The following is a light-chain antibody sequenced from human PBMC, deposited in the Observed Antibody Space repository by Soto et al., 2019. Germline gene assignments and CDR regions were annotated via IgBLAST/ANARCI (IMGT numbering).Light chain of an antibody. V-gene: IGLV2-14*01. CDR1: SSDVGRYNY. CDR2: EVS. Sequence: QSALTQPASVSGSPGQSISISCTGTSSDVGRYNYVSWYQQHPGKAPKLMIYEVSNRPSGVSDRYAGSKSGNTASLTISGLQAEDEAYYYCRSKRSGTAVVFGTGTKLTVL. CDR3: RSKRSGTAVV. J-gene: IGLJ1*01.